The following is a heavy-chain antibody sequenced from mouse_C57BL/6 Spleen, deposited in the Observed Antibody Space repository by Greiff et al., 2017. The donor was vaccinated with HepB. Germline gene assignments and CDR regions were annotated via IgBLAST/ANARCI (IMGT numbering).Heavy chain of an antibody. CDR2: INPYNGDT. V-gene: IGHV1-20*01. D-gene: IGHD1-1*01. J-gene: IGHJ1*03. CDR1: GYSFTGYF. Sequence: EVQLQQSGPELVKPGDSVKISCKASGYSFTGYFMNWVMQSHGKSLEWIGRINPYNGDTFYNQKFKGKATLTVDKSSSTAHMELRSLTSEDSAVYYCARDYYYGSYWYFDVWGTGTTVTVSS. CDR3: ARDYYYGSYWYFDV.